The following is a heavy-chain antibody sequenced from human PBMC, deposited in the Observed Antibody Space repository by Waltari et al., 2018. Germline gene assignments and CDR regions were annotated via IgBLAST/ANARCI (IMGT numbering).Heavy chain of an antibody. V-gene: IGHV3-74*01. Sequence: EVLLVESGGDLVQPGGSLRLSCSASGFTFRSYWMFWIRQRPGGGLEWGARMDFDGTNINYADFAEGRFTISRDNAKDTLYLQMNDLTAEDTAVYYCVRSNYYFDYWGQGTLVTVSS. CDR2: MDFDGTNI. J-gene: IGHJ4*02. CDR3: VRSNYYFDY. CDR1: GFTFRSYW.